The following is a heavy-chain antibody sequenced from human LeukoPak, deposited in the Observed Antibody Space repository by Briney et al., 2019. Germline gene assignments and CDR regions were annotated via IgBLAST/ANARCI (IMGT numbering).Heavy chain of an antibody. CDR1: GGSISSSSYY. D-gene: IGHD5-18*01. J-gene: IGHJ4*02. CDR2: IYYSGST. Sequence: SETLSLTCIVSGGSISSSSYYWGWIRQPPGKGLEWIGSIYYSGSTYYNPSLKSRVTISVDTSKNQFSLKLSSVTAADTAVYYCARHVDTAMVLDYWGQGTLVTVSS. V-gene: IGHV4-39*01. CDR3: ARHVDTAMVLDY.